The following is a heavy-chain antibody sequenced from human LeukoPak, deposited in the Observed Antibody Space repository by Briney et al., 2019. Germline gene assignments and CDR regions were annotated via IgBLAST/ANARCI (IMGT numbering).Heavy chain of an antibody. Sequence: PSETLSLTCTVSGGSISNSSYYWGWIRQPPGKGLEWVGSIYYSGSTYYNPSLKSRVTISVDTSKNQFSLKLTSVTAADTAVYYCARTGGSFYFYYYLDVWGKGTTVTVSS. CDR1: GGSISNSSYY. CDR3: ARTGGSFYFYYYLDV. CDR2: IYYSGST. D-gene: IGHD1-26*01. V-gene: IGHV4-39*07. J-gene: IGHJ6*03.